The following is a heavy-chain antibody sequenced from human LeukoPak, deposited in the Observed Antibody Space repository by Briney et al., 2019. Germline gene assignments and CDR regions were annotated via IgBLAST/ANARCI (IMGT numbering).Heavy chain of an antibody. CDR2: ISSSSSYI. CDR1: GFTFSSYS. CDR3: ARDIGVAARHLGPFDY. Sequence: GGSLRLSCAASGFTFSSYSMNWVRQAPGKGLEWVSSISSSSSYIYYADSVKGRFTISRDNAKNSLYLQMNSLRAEDTAVYYCARDIGVAARHLGPFDYWGQGTLVTVSS. D-gene: IGHD6-6*01. V-gene: IGHV3-21*01. J-gene: IGHJ4*02.